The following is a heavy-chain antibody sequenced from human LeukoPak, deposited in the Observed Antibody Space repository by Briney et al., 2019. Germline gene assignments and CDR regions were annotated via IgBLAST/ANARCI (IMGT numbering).Heavy chain of an antibody. CDR1: GFTFSRYG. CDR3: VRDPDALDY. CDR2: IRSSGYPI. Sequence: GGSLRLSCAASGFTFSRYGMHWVRQAPGKGLEWVSYIRSSGYPIHYADSVKGRFTISRDNAKSSVYLQMNSLRDEDTAVYYCVRDPDALDYWGQGTLVTVSS. V-gene: IGHV3-48*02. J-gene: IGHJ4*02.